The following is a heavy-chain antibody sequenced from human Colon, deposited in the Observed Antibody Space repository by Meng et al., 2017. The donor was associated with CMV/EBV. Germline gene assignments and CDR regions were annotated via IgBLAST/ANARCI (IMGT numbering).Heavy chain of an antibody. CDR3: ARDLLPAAITGYAMDV. V-gene: IGHV4-30-4*08. CDR1: GDSISSGDCF. Sequence: SETLSLTCTVSGDSISSGDCFWYWIRQPPGKGLECIGFISYTGSTYYNPSLNSRVSISIDTSKNQFSLRLSSVTAADTAVYYCARDLLPAAITGYAMDVWGQGTTVTVSS. CDR2: ISYTGST. J-gene: IGHJ6*02. D-gene: IGHD2-2*02.